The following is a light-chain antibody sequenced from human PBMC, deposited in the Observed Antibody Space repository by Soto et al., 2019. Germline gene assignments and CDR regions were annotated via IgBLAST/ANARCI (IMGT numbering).Light chain of an antibody. CDR1: QSVGSNN. Sequence: EIMLTQSPDTLSLSPGERATLSCRASQSVGSNNFAWYQQKPGQAPRLLIYAASSRATGVPDRFSGSGSGTDFTLTITRLEPEDFAMYYCQLYSPSPPMYSFGQGTKLEIK. V-gene: IGKV3-20*01. CDR3: QLYSPSPPMYS. CDR2: AAS. J-gene: IGKJ2*01.